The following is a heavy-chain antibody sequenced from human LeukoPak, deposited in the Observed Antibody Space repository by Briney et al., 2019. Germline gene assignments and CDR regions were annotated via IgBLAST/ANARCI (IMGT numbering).Heavy chain of an antibody. Sequence: GGSLRLSCAASGFTFSTYAMSWVRQAPGEGLEWVSGISNNGDSAYYADSVKGRFTISRDNPKNTLHLQMSSLRAEDTALYYCVKDRCDRATCPEVWGQGTPVTVSS. J-gene: IGHJ4*02. CDR3: VKDRCDRATCPEV. D-gene: IGHD2-21*01. CDR1: GFTFSTYA. V-gene: IGHV3-23*01. CDR2: ISNNGDSA.